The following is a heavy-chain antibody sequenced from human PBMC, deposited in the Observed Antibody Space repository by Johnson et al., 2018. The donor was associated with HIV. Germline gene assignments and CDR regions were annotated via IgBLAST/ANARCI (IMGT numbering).Heavy chain of an antibody. V-gene: IGHV3-13*01. CDR3: ARGGVAVAGTNAFDI. CDR2: IGTAGDT. J-gene: IGHJ3*02. Sequence: VQLVESEGGVVQPGRSLRLSCAASEFTFSNYAMDWVRQAPGKGLEWVSAIGTAGDTYYPGSVKGRFTISRENAKNSLYLQMNSLRAGDTAVYNCARGGVAVAGTNAFDIWGQGTMVTVSS. D-gene: IGHD6-19*01. CDR1: EFTFSNYA.